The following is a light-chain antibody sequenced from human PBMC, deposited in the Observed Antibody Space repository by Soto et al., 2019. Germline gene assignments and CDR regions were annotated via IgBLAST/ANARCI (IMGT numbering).Light chain of an antibody. V-gene: IGKV1-5*03. CDR1: QSISGW. CDR3: QQYNSYPYT. Sequence: DIQMTQSPSTLSGSVGDRVSITCRASQSISGWLAWYQQKAGKAPKLLIYKASTLESAVPSRFSGSGSATEFTLTISSLQPDDSATYYCQQYNSYPYTFGQGTRLEN. CDR2: KAS. J-gene: IGKJ5*01.